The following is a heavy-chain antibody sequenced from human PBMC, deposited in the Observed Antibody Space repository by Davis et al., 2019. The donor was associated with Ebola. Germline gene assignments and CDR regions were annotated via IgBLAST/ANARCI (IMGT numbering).Heavy chain of an antibody. J-gene: IGHJ1*01. Sequence: AASVKVSCKASGGTFSNYAVNWVRQAPGQGLEWMGRIIPILGIANYAQKFQGRVTITADKSTSTAYMELSSLRSEDTAVYYCARFQYYYDSSGYYYEDFQHWGQGTLVTVSS. CDR2: IIPILGIA. V-gene: IGHV1-69*04. CDR3: ARFQYYYDSSGYYYEDFQH. D-gene: IGHD3-22*01. CDR1: GGTFSNYA.